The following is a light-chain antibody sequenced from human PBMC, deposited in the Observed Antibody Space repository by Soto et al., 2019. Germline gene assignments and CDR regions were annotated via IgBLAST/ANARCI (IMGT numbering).Light chain of an antibody. Sequence: SYELTQPPSVSVAPGKTATITCGGNNIGSKSVHWYQQKPGQAPVLAIYYDSDRPSGIPERFSGSNSGNTATLTISRVEAGDEADYYCQVWDSSSDHPVFGGGTKLTVL. CDR3: QVWDSSSDHPV. CDR1: NIGSKS. J-gene: IGLJ2*01. CDR2: YDS. V-gene: IGLV3-21*04.